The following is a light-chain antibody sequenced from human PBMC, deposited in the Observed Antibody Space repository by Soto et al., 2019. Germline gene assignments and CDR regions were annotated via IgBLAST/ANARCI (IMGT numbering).Light chain of an antibody. CDR3: QNYNSASET. V-gene: IGKV1-27*01. J-gene: IGKJ3*01. Sequence: IRMTQSPSSLSASVGDRVTITCRASQDINNFLAWYQQKPGQVPKVLIYATSTFHSGVPSRFSGSGSGTDFTLTITSLQPEDVATYYCQNYNSASETFGPGTKVDIK. CDR1: QDINNF. CDR2: ATS.